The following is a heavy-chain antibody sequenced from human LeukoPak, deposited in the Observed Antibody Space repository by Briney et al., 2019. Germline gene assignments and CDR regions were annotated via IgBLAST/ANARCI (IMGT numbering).Heavy chain of an antibody. V-gene: IGHV4-59*08. CDR3: ARHETTMIVVVFDY. Sequence: PSETLSLTCTVSGGSISTHYWSWIRQPPGKGLEWIGYIRYSGSSNYNPSLRSRVTISVDTSKNQFSLKLSSVTAADTAVYYCARHETTMIVVVFDYWGQGTLVTVSS. CDR2: IRYSGSS. J-gene: IGHJ4*02. D-gene: IGHD3-22*01. CDR1: GGSISTHY.